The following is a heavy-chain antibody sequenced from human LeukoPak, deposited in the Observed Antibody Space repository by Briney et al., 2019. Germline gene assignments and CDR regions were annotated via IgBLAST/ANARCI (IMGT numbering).Heavy chain of an antibody. J-gene: IGHJ3*02. CDR3: ARGGQLWGDDAFDI. CDR2: IYHSGST. Sequence: SETLSLTCTVSGGSISSSSYYWGWIRQPPGKGLEWIGSIYHSGSTYYNPSLKSRVTISVDTSKNQFSLKLSSVTAADTAVYYCARGGQLWGDDAFDIWGQGTMVTVSS. D-gene: IGHD5-18*01. CDR1: GGSISSSSYY. V-gene: IGHV4-39*07.